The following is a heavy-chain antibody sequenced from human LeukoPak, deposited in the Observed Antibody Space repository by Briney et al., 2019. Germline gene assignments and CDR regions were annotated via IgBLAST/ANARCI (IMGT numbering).Heavy chain of an antibody. CDR2: ISDDGKKE. Sequence: GGSLRLSCAAPGFTFSRDAMHWVRQAPGKGLEWVAVISDDGKKEYYVDSVKGRFTISRDNSKNTLYLQMNSLRAEDTAMYYCAKEIFRSNDYWGQGTLVTVSS. CDR3: AKEIFRSNDY. CDR1: GFTFSRDA. D-gene: IGHD3-3*01. V-gene: IGHV3-30*04. J-gene: IGHJ4*02.